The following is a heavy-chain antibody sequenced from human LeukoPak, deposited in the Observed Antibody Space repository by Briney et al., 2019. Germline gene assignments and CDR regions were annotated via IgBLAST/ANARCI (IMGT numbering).Heavy chain of an antibody. D-gene: IGHD3-22*01. V-gene: IGHV4-31*03. CDR3: ARGYYYDSSGQTFFDVFDI. CDR2: IFDSGST. Sequence: ASQTLSLTCTVSSGSISSGGYYWSWIRQHPGKGLEWIGYIFDSGSTYYNPSLKSRITISVDTSKNQFSLKLSSVTAADTAVYYCARGYYYDSSGQTFFDVFDIWGQGTMVTVSS. J-gene: IGHJ3*02. CDR1: SGSISSGGYY.